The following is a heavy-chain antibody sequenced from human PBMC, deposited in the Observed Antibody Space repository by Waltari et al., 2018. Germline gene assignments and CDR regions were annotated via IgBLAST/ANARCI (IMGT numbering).Heavy chain of an antibody. D-gene: IGHD4-17*01. CDR2: IIPIFGTA. CDR3: ARAVTTDYYYMDV. CDR1: GATFSSYA. V-gene: IGHV1-69*05. J-gene: IGHJ6*03. Sequence: QVQLVQSGAEVKKPGSSVKVSCKASGATFSSYAISWVRQGPGQGLEWMGGIIPIFGTANYAQKFQGRVTITTDESTSTAYMELSSLRSEDTAVYYCARAVTTDYYYMDVWGKGTTVTVSS.